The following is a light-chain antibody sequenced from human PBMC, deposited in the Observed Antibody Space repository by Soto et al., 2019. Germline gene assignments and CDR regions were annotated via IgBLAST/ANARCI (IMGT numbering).Light chain of an antibody. Sequence: EIVLTQSPATLSSFPGDRVTLSCRASQYINTRLAWYQHRPGQAPRLLIYQTSLRAAGIPARFSASGSGTDFTLTISSLESEDFAIYYCQQRSNWPTFGQGTRLEIK. V-gene: IGKV3-11*01. J-gene: IGKJ5*01. CDR2: QTS. CDR3: QQRSNWPT. CDR1: QYINTR.